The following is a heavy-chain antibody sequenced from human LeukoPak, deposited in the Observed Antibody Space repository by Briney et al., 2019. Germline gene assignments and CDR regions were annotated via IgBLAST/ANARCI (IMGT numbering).Heavy chain of an antibody. CDR2: ISGSGGST. Sequence: GGSLRLSCEASGFTFSSYAMSWVRQAPGKGLEWVSAISGSGGSTYYADSVKGRFTISRDNSKNTLYLQMNSLRVEDTAVYYCAKGGAILYYYYYGMDVWGQGTTVTVSS. CDR1: GFTFSSYA. V-gene: IGHV3-23*01. J-gene: IGHJ6*02. D-gene: IGHD1-26*01. CDR3: AKGGAILYYYYYGMDV.